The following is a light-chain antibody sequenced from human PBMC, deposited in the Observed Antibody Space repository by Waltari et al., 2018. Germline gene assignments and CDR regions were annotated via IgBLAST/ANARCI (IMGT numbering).Light chain of an antibody. J-gene: IGKJ3*01. CDR3: QRRNITPLVT. V-gene: IGKV3-11*01. CDR1: QSINTN. Sequence: IVLTQSPATLSLSPGQRASLSCRASQSINTNLAWYQQKPGQAPRPLIFDAFNRATGIPASISGSGSETDFALTFSCLEREDFAVDYGQRRNITPLVTLGPGTKV. CDR2: DAF.